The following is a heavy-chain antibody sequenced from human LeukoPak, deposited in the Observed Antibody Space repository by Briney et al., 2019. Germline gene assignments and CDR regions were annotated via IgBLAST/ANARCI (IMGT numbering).Heavy chain of an antibody. V-gene: IGHV3-21*01. CDR1: GFTFSSYS. J-gene: IGHJ6*03. Sequence: GGSLRLSCAASGFTFSSYSMNWVRQAPGKGLEWVSSISSSSSYIYYADSVKGRFTISRDNAKNSLYLQMNSLRAEDTAVYYCARVVAVATSYYYYMDVWGKGTTVTVSS. D-gene: IGHD6-19*01. CDR3: ARVVAVATSYYYYMDV. CDR2: ISSSSSYI.